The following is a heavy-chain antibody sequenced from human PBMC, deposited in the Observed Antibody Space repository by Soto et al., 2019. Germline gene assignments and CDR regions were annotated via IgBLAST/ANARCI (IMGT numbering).Heavy chain of an antibody. CDR2: ILPIFDTT. V-gene: IGHV1-69*01. J-gene: IGHJ4*02. Sequence: QVQLVQSGAEVKKPGSSVKVSCQASGGIFSSNAISWVRQAPGQGLEWMGGILPIFDTTHYAQKFQGRVTITADEATSTAYVELGRRRSEDTALDYCSTGGRGYSSAPWGDCEYGGLGSLSTVSS. D-gene: IGHD5-18*01. CDR3: STGGRGYSSAPWGDCEY. CDR1: GGIFSSNA.